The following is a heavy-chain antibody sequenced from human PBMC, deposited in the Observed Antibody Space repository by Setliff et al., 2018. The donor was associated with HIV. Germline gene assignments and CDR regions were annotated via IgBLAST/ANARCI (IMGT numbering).Heavy chain of an antibody. V-gene: IGHV1-3*01. J-gene: IGHJ5*02. CDR1: GYTFTSYA. Sequence: ASVKVSCKASGYTFTSYALHWVRQAPGQRLEWMGWLNAGNGDTKYSQNFQDRVAITRDTSASTAYMELSSLRSDDTAVYYCARGTAPRPASVLEFLEWLFPNWFDPWGQGTLVTVSS. CDR2: LNAGNGDT. CDR3: ARGTAPRPASVLEFLEWLFPNWFDP. D-gene: IGHD3-3*02.